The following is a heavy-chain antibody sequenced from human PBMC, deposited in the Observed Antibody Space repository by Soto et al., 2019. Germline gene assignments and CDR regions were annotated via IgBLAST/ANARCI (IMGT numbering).Heavy chain of an antibody. V-gene: IGHV1-8*01. CDR2: MNPNRTNT. CDR3: VRGGFLSHDHVIIAPATLGFDP. J-gene: IGHJ5*02. D-gene: IGHD2-2*01. Sequence: AASVKVSCKASGYTFTTYDINWVRQAPGQGLEWMGWMNPNRTNTGYAEKFQGRVTMTRDTSISTAYMELSSLRYDDTAVYYCVRGGFLSHDHVIIAPATLGFDPWGQGTLVTVPS. CDR1: GYTFTTYD.